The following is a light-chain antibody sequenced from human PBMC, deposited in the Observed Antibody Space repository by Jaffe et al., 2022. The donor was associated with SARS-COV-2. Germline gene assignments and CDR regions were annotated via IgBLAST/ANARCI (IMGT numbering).Light chain of an antibody. CDR2: KSS. CDR3: QQYRSLYT. Sequence: DIQVTQSPSTLSAFVGDRVTITCRASQRLDDWLAWYQQKPGKAPKLLMYKSSILKSGVPSRFSGSGSGTEFTLTISSVQPDDSATYHCQQYRSLYTFGQGTRLEIK. J-gene: IGKJ2*01. CDR1: QRLDDW. V-gene: IGKV1-5*03.